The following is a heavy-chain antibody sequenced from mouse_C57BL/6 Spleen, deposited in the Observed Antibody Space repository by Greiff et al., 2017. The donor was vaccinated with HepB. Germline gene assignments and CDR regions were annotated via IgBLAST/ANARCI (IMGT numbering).Heavy chain of an antibody. CDR3: TRGGYYGSPDY. J-gene: IGHJ2*01. D-gene: IGHD1-1*01. CDR1: GFTFSSYA. CDR2: ISSGGDYI. V-gene: IGHV5-9-1*02. Sequence: EVHLVESGEGLVKPGGSLKLSCAASGFTFSSYAMSWVRQTPEKRLEWVAYISSGGDYIYYADTVKGRFTISRDNARNTLYLQMSSLKSEDTAMYYCTRGGYYGSPDYWGQGTTLTVSS.